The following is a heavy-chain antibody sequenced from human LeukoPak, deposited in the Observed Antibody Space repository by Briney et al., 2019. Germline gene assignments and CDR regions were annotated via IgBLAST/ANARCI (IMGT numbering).Heavy chain of an antibody. V-gene: IGHV3-23*01. CDR3: ARGWSGWYLFDN. J-gene: IGHJ4*02. CDR2: ISGSGGTT. D-gene: IGHD6-19*01. CDR1: GFTFSNYA. Sequence: GGSLRLSCAASGFTFSNYAMSWVRQAPGKGLECVSVISGSGGTTHYADSVKGRFSISRDNSKNTLYLATNSLRAEDTAVYYCARGWSGWYLFDNWGQGTLVTVSS.